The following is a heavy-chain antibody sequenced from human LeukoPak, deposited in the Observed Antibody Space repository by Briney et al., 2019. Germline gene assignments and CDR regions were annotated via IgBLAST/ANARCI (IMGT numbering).Heavy chain of an antibody. CDR2: ISGSGGST. CDR3: ARVEDIVVVPAAIYFDY. J-gene: IGHJ4*02. V-gene: IGHV3-23*01. D-gene: IGHD2-2*02. CDR1: GFTFSSYA. Sequence: GGSLRLSCAASGFTFSSYAMSWVRQAPGKGLEWVSAISGSGGSTYYADSVKGRFTISRDNSKNSLYLQVNSLRAEDTVVYYCARVEDIVVVPAAIYFDYWGQGTLVTVSS.